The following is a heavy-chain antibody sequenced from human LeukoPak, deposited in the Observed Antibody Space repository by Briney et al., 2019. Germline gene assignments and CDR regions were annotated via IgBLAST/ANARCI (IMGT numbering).Heavy chain of an antibody. Sequence: ASETLSLTCTVSVGSISSHYWSWIRQTPGKGLEWIGYISYSGGTNYNPSLKSRVTISVDTPKSQFSLKLTSVTAADTAVYYCARLKDLWFDPWGQGTLVTVSS. D-gene: IGHD2-15*01. CDR1: VGSISSHY. CDR3: ARLKDLWFDP. J-gene: IGHJ5*02. V-gene: IGHV4-59*11. CDR2: ISYSGGT.